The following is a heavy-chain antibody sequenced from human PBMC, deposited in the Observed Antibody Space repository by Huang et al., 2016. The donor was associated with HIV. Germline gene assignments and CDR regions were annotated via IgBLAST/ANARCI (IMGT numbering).Heavy chain of an antibody. Sequence: EVQLVQSGAEVKKPGESLKISCQGSGYIFTNSWIAWVRQMPGKGLDWMGVRYPADSDIRYSPSFQGQVTIAADKSISTAYLQLNSLKPSDTAMYDCVRHPQYSSTCMVWYFDLWGRGTLVTVSS. J-gene: IGHJ2*01. V-gene: IGHV5-51*01. D-gene: IGHD6-13*01. CDR2: RYPADSDI. CDR1: GYIFTNSW. CDR3: VRHPQYSSTCMVWYFDL.